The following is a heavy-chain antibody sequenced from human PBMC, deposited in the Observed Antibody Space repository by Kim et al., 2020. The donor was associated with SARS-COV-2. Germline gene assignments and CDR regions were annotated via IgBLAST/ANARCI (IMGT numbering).Heavy chain of an antibody. D-gene: IGHD1-1*01. V-gene: IGHV1-69*13. CDR1: GGTFSSYA. J-gene: IGHJ6*02. CDR2: IIPIFGTA. CDR3: ARLETAEEPYYYGMDV. Sequence: SVKVSCKASGGTFSSYAISWVRQAPGQGLEWMGGIIPIFGTANYAQKFQGRVTITADESTSTAYMELSSLRSEDTAVYYCARLETAEEPYYYGMDVWGQGTTVTVSS.